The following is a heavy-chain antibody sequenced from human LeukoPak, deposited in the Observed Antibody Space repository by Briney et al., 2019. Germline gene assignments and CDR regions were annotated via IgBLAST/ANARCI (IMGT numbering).Heavy chain of an antibody. CDR2: ISYDGSNK. Sequence: GRSLRLSCAASGFTFSSYAMHWVRQAPGKGLEWVAVISYDGSNKYYADSVKGRFTISRDNSKNTLYLQMNSLRAEDTAVYYCARVIVGIVGLHLDDWGQGTLVTVSS. D-gene: IGHD1-26*01. J-gene: IGHJ4*02. CDR3: ARVIVGIVGLHLDD. CDR1: GFTFSSYA. V-gene: IGHV3-30-3*01.